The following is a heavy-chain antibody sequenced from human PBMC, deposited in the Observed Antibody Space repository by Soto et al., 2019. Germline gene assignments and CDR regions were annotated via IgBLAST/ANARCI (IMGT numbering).Heavy chain of an antibody. V-gene: IGHV3-23*01. J-gene: IGHJ4*02. CDR2: ISDNGVGT. CDR3: AKDLGYCPGGSCSLPEY. CDR1: KFTFSNFA. Sequence: GSLRLSCAASKFTFSNFAMTWVRQAPGKGLEWVSSISDNGVGTYYSDSVKGRFTISRDNSKNTLPLQMNSLRSEDTAVYYCAKDLGYCPGGSCSLPEYWGQGTLVTSPQ. D-gene: IGHD2-15*01.